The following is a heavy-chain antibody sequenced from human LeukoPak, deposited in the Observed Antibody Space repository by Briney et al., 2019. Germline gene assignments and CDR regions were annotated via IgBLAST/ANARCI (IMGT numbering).Heavy chain of an antibody. J-gene: IGHJ4*02. D-gene: IGHD2-15*01. V-gene: IGHV3-23*01. CDR3: AKDHRSEDIVVVVAGGGFDY. CDR2: ISRSGGST. CDR1: GFTFSSYA. Sequence: GGSLRLSCAASGFTFSSYAMSWVRQAPGKGLEWVSAISRSGGSTYYADSVKGRFTISRDNSKNTLYLQMNSLKAEDTAVYYCAKDHRSEDIVVVVAGGGFDYWGQGTLVTVSS.